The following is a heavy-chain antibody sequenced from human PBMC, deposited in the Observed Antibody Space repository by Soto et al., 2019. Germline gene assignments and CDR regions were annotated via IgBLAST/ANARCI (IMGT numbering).Heavy chain of an antibody. CDR2: IYHSGST. CDR3: ARGPPFGY. J-gene: IGHJ4*02. V-gene: IGHV4-30-2*01. CDR1: GGSISSGGYS. D-gene: IGHD3-10*01. Sequence: QLQLQESGSGLVKPSQTLSLTCAVSGGSISSGGYSWSWFRQPPGKGLEWIGYIYHSGSTYYNPSLKSRVPIPVDRSNNQYSLRLNSVPAADTAVYYCARGPPFGYWGQGTLVTVSS.